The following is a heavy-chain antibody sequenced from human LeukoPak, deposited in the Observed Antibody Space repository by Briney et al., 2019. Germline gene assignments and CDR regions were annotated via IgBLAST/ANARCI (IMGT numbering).Heavy chain of an antibody. CDR2: ISYSGST. D-gene: IGHD3-16*02. CDR3: ARYVWGSYPTFEDC. Sequence: SETLSLTCTVSGGSISSYYWSWIRQPPGKGLEWIGHISYSGSTNYNPSLKSRVTISVDTSKNQFSLKLSSVTAADTAVYYCARYVWGSYPTFEDCWGQGTLVTVSS. V-gene: IGHV4-59*01. J-gene: IGHJ4*02. CDR1: GGSISSYY.